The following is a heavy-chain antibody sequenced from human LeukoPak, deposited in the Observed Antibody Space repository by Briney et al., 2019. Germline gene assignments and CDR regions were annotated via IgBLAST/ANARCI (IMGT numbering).Heavy chain of an antibody. CDR2: IYYSGST. CDR3: ARGMISDY. D-gene: IGHD3-22*01. V-gene: IGHV4-61*05. CDR1: GGSIISSNHY. J-gene: IGHJ4*02. Sequence: PSETLSLTCTVSGGSIISSNHYWGWTRQPPGKGLEWIGYIYYSGSTNYNPSLKSRVTISVDTSKNQFSLKLSSVTAADTAVYYCARGMISDYWGQGTLVTVSS.